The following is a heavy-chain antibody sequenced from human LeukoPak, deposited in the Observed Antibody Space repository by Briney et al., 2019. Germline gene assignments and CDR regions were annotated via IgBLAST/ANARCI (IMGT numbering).Heavy chain of an antibody. CDR2: INWNGDNP. CDR3: ARRSVAGATTGYYYDS. CDR1: GFTFEDYG. D-gene: IGHD1-26*01. Sequence: GGSLRLSCEASGFTFEDYGMTWVRQRPGKGLEYVCEINWNGDNPVYENSLRGRFTISRDNAKNSVYLQMSSLGVDDTAFYYCARRSVAGATTGYYYDSWGQGTLVTVSS. J-gene: IGHJ4*02. V-gene: IGHV3-20*04.